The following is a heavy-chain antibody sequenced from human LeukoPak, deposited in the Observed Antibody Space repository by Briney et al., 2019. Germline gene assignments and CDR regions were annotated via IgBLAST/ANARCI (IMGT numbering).Heavy chain of an antibody. J-gene: IGHJ4*02. Sequence: GGSLRLSCAASGFTFSSYAMSWVRQAPGKGLEWVSAISGSGGSTYYTDSVKGRFTISRDNSKNTLYLQMNSLRAEDTAVYYCANLRSENDYIWGSNDYWGQGTLVTVSS. D-gene: IGHD3-16*01. V-gene: IGHV3-23*01. CDR2: ISGSGGST. CDR1: GFTFSSYA. CDR3: ANLRSENDYIWGSNDY.